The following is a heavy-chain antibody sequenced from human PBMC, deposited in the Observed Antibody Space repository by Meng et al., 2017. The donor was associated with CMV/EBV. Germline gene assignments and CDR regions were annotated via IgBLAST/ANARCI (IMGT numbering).Heavy chain of an antibody. J-gene: IGHJ6*02. D-gene: IGHD3-3*01. CDR3: ARAGPIRFLEWLLYSSQDYYYYGMDV. Sequence: GESLKISCAASGFTFSDYYMSWIRQAPGKGLEWVSYISNSGRTIYYADSVKGRFTISRDNAKNTLYLQMNSLRAEDTAVYYCARAGPIRFLEWLLYSSQDYYYYGMDVWGQGTTVTVSS. V-gene: IGHV3-11*04. CDR2: ISNSGRTI. CDR1: GFTFSDYY.